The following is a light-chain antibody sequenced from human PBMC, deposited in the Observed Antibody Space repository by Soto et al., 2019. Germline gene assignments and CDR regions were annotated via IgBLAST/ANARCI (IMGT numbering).Light chain of an antibody. CDR2: KDD. CDR1: SGSIASDY. Sequence: NFMLPQTHAASESPGQTVTISSTRISGSIASDYVQWYQQRPVSDRSTVIYKDDQRPSGVPDRFSGAIDSSSNTAPLTISGLQTGDEADYCCQSYDRNDQVFGGGTKLTVL. CDR3: QSYDRNDQV. J-gene: IGLJ3*02. V-gene: IGLV6-57*04.